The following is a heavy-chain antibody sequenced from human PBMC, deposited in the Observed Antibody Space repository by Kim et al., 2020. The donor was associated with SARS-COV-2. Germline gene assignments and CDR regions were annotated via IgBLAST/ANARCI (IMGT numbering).Heavy chain of an antibody. Sequence: GGSLRLSCAASGFSVSSNYMNWVRQAPGKGLEWVSDIYSGGSTYYADSVKGRFTISSDNSENTLYFQKNSLGAEDTAVYYCARLRRFGEFGHDAFDIWGQGTRLTVSS. V-gene: IGHV3-53*01. CDR2: IYSGGST. D-gene: IGHD3-10*01. CDR1: GFSVSSNY. J-gene: IGHJ3*02. CDR3: ARLRRFGEFGHDAFDI.